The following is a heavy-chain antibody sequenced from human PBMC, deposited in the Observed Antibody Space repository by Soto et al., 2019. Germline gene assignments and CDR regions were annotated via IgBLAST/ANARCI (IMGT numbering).Heavy chain of an antibody. CDR1: GXSISSSSYY. D-gene: IGHD3-16*02. V-gene: IGHV4-39*01. CDR3: ARVLYDYVWGSYRHYYFDY. Sequence: LSLTFTVSGXSISSSSYYWGWIRQPPGKGLEWIGSIYYSGSTYYNPSLKSRVTISVDTSKNQFSLKLSSVTAADTAVYYCARVLYDYVWGSYRHYYFDYWGQGTLVTVSS. J-gene: IGHJ4*02. CDR2: IYYSGST.